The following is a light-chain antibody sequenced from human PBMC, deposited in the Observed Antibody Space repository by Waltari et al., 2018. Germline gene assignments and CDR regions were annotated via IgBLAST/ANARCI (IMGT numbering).Light chain of an antibody. V-gene: IGLV3-10*01. CDR1: ALPTKY. CDR3: YSTDRTGKQRV. CDR2: EDN. J-gene: IGLJ2*01. Sequence: SYELTQPPLVPVSLGQTARITCPGDALPTKYGYWYHQKSVQAPVLVIYEDNKRRSGIPERFSGSSSGTMVTLTISGAQVEDEGDYYCYSTDRTGKQRVFGGGTKLTVL.